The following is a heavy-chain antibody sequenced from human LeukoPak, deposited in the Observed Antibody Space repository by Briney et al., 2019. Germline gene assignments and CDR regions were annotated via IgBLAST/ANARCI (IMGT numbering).Heavy chain of an antibody. D-gene: IGHD3-3*01. CDR2: IYHSGST. V-gene: IGHV4-59*12. CDR3: ASSPSPDYDFWSGPNSQPPYYFDY. J-gene: IGHJ4*02. CDR1: GGSISSYY. Sequence: PSETTSLTCTVSGGSISSYYWSCIRQPPGKGLEWIGYIYHSGSTYYNPSLKSRVTISVDRSKNQFSLKLSSVTAADTAVYYCASSPSPDYDFWSGPNSQPPYYFDYWGQGTLVTVSS.